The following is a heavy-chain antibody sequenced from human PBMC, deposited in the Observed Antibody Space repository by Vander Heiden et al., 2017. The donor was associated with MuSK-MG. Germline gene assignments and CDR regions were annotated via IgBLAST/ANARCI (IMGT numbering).Heavy chain of an antibody. V-gene: IGHV3-23*01. J-gene: IGHJ4*02. D-gene: IGHD6-19*01. Sequence: VLLFESGGGSVQPGGSRRPSCAPSAFHFSGYALSWVRQAPGKGLGWVSAISGSGGSTYYADSVKGRFTISRDNSKNTLYLQMNSLRAEDTAVYYCTIAVASRRDYFDYWGQGTLVTVSS. CDR1: AFHFSGYA. CDR2: ISGSGGST. CDR3: TIAVASRRDYFDY.